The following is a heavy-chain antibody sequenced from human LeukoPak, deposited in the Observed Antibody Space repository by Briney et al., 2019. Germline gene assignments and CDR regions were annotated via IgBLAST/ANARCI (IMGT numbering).Heavy chain of an antibody. Sequence: SETLSLTCAVYGGSFSGYYWSWIRQPPGKGLEWIGEINHSGSTNYNPSLKSRVTISVDTSKNQFSLKPSSVTAADTAVYYCARKGGGLDILTGGYYFDYWGQGTLVTVSS. V-gene: IGHV4-34*01. CDR1: GGSFSGYY. CDR3: ARKGGGLDILTGGYYFDY. D-gene: IGHD3-9*01. J-gene: IGHJ4*02. CDR2: INHSGST.